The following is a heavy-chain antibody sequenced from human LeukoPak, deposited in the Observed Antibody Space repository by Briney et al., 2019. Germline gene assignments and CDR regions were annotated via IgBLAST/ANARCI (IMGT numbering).Heavy chain of an antibody. D-gene: IGHD3-22*01. V-gene: IGHV3-23*01. CDR3: AKDKIYDSSGYYYY. CDR2: ISGSGGST. CDR1: GFTFSSYD. J-gene: IGHJ4*02. Sequence: GGSLRLSCAASGFTFSSYDMSWVRQAPGKGLEWVSAISGSGGSTYYADSVKGRFTISRDNSKNTLYLQMNSLRAEDTAVYYCAKDKIYDSSGYYYYWGQGTLVTVSS.